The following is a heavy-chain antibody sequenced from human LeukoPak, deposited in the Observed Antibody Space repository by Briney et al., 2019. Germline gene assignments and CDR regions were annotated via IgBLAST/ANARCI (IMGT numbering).Heavy chain of an antibody. D-gene: IGHD1-26*01. J-gene: IGHJ4*02. Sequence: GGSLRLSWAASGIAVIGNYMSWVRQPPGKGLEWVSFISINTDTFYADSVRGRFTISRDSSKNTLFLQMNSLRDEDSAVYYCAIAQSWDELFDSWGQGTLVTVSS. CDR2: ISINTDT. CDR3: AIAQSWDELFDS. V-gene: IGHV3-53*01. CDR1: GIAVIGNY.